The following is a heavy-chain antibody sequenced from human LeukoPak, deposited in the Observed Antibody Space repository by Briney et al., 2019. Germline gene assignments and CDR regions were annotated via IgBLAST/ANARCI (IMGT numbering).Heavy chain of an antibody. CDR2: INPNSGGT. J-gene: IGHJ3*02. Sequence: ASVKVSCKASGYTFTGYYMHWVRQAPGQGLEWMGWINPNSGGTNYAQKFQGRVTMTRDTSISTAYMELSRLRSDDTAVYYCARGFLRRVVPAARGYAFDIWGQGTMVTVFS. D-gene: IGHD2-2*01. CDR1: GYTFTGYY. V-gene: IGHV1-2*02. CDR3: ARGFLRRVVPAARGYAFDI.